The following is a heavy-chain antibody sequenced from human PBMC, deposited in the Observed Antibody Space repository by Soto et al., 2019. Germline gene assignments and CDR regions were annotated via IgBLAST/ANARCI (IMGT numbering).Heavy chain of an antibody. Sequence: GGSLRLSCAASGFTFSSYAMSWVRQAAGKGLEWVSSISSSSSYIYYADSVKGRFTISRDNAKNSLYLQMNSLRAEDTAVYYCARLRAAAHYGMDVWGQVTTVTVSS. CDR3: ARLRAAAHYGMDV. V-gene: IGHV3-21*01. CDR1: GFTFSSYA. CDR2: ISSSSSYI. D-gene: IGHD6-13*01. J-gene: IGHJ6*02.